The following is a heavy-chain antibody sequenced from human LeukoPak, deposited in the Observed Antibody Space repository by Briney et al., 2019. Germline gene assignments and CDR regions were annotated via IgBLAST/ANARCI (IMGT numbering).Heavy chain of an antibody. D-gene: IGHD2-2*01. Sequence: GGSLRLSCAASGFTFSRYWMTWVRQAPGKGLEWVANIKQDGSEKYYVGSVKGRFTISRDNAKNSLYLQMNSLRAEDTAVYYCAREKEGYCSRTSCYLDYYYYYMDVWGKGTTVTISS. CDR1: GFTFSRYW. CDR2: IKQDGSEK. V-gene: IGHV3-7*01. J-gene: IGHJ6*03. CDR3: AREKEGYCSRTSCYLDYYYYYMDV.